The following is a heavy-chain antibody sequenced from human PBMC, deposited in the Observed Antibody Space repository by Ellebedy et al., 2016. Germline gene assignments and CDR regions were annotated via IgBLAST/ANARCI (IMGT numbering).Heavy chain of an antibody. CDR1: GGSFSGYY. J-gene: IGHJ5*02. CDR3: ARGPLWGSGSSHNWFDP. CDR2: INHSGST. V-gene: IGHV4-34*01. D-gene: IGHD3-10*01. Sequence: SETLSLTCAVYGGSFSGYYWSWIRQPPGKGLEWIGEINHSGSTNYNPSLKSRVTISVDTSKNQFSLKLSSVTAADTAVYYCARGPLWGSGSSHNWFDPWGQGTLVTVSS.